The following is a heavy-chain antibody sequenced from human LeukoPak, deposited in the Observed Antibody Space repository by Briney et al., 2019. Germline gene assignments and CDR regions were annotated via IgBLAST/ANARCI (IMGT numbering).Heavy chain of an antibody. CDR3: ARSKGNYCSGGTCPGRLFDC. CDR1: GGSISSGGYS. D-gene: IGHD2-15*01. CDR2: MYHSGYT. J-gene: IGHJ4*02. Sequence: PSETLSLTCAVSGGSISSGGYSWSWIRQPPGKGLEWIGCMYHSGYTYYNPSLKSRVSISVDRSKNQFSLKLSSVTAADTAVYYCARSKGNYCSGGTCPGRLFDCWGQGTLVTVSS. V-gene: IGHV4-30-2*01.